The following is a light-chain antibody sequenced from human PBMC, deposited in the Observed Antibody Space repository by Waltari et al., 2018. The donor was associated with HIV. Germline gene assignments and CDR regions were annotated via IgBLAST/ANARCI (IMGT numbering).Light chain of an antibody. Sequence: QSALTQPASVSGSRGQSITISCTGTSSDVGGYNLVSWYQQHPGKAPKLMIYEGSKRPSGFPNCVSGSKSGNSASLTSSGLQTEDESDYYCCTYAGNIEIFGGGTKLTVL. J-gene: IGLJ2*01. CDR1: SSDVGGYNL. V-gene: IGLV2-23*01. CDR2: EGS. CDR3: CTYAGNIEI.